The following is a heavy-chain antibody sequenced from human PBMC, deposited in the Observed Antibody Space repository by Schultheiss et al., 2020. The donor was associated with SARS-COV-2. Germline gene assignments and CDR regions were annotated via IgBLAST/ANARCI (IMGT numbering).Heavy chain of an antibody. CDR3: ARDRELGEAWFDY. D-gene: IGHD1-26*01. J-gene: IGHJ4*03. Sequence: SETLSLTCAVSGGSISSGGYSWSWIRQPPGKGLEWIGYIYYSGSTYYNPSLKSRVTISVDTSKNQFSLKLSSVTAADTAVYYCARDRELGEAWFDYWGQGTMVTVSS. CDR2: IYYSGST. V-gene: IGHV4-30-2*05. CDR1: GGSISSGGYS.